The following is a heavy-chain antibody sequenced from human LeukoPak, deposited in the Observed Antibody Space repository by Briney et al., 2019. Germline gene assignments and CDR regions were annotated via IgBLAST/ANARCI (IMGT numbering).Heavy chain of an antibody. V-gene: IGHV3-7*01. J-gene: IGHJ4*02. Sequence: GSLRLSCAASGFSFSGSWMNWVRQAPGKGLEWVANINPDGSQKRFVGSVMGRFTMSRDNAKNSLYLQMNSLRSEDTAVFYCAAWTDRGYNFWGQGTLVTVSS. D-gene: IGHD5-24*01. CDR1: GFSFSGSW. CDR3: AAWTDRGYNF. CDR2: INPDGSQK.